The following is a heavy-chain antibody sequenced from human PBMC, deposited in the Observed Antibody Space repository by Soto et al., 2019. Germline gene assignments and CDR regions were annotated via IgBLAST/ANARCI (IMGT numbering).Heavy chain of an antibody. Sequence: GGSLRLSCAASGFTFDDYGMSWVRQAQGKGLEWVSGINWNGGSTGYADSVKGRFTISRDNAKNSLYLQMNSLRAEDTALYHCARESSYGDYYYYYMDVWGKGTTVTVSS. V-gene: IGHV3-20*01. CDR1: GFTFDDYG. CDR2: INWNGGST. CDR3: ARESSYGDYYYYYMDV. J-gene: IGHJ6*03. D-gene: IGHD4-17*01.